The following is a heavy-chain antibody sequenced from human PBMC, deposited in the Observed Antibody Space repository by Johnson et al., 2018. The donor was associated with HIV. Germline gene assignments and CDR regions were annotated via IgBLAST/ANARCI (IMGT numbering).Heavy chain of an antibody. CDR3: TTAIVIDAFDI. CDR1: GFTFSNVW. D-gene: IGHD3-16*02. Sequence: LVESGGGLVKPGGSLRLSCAASGFTFSNVWMSWVRQAPGKGLEWVGRIKRKIEAEATDYAAPVKGRFTISRDDSKNTLFLQMSSLKTDDTAVYYCTTAIVIDAFDIWGQGTMVTVSS. CDR2: IKRKIEAEAT. J-gene: IGHJ3*02. V-gene: IGHV3-15*01.